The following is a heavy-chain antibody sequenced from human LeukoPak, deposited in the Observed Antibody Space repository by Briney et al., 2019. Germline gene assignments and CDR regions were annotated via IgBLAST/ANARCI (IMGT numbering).Heavy chain of an antibody. CDR3: ARESYDFWSGYSYYYYMDV. CDR1: GFTFSSYE. CDR2: ISSSGSTI. J-gene: IGHJ6*03. D-gene: IGHD3-3*01. Sequence: GGSLRLSCAASGFTFSSYEMNWVRQAPGKGLEWVSYISSSGSTIYYADSVKGRFTISRDNAKNSLYLQMNSLRAEDTAVYYCARESYDFWSGYSYYYYMDVWGKGTTVTVSS. V-gene: IGHV3-48*03.